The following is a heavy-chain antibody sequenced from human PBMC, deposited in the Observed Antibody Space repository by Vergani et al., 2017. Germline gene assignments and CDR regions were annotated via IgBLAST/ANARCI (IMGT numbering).Heavy chain of an antibody. V-gene: IGHV3-23*01. J-gene: IGHJ3*02. CDR2: ISGSGGST. CDR3: AKDYHYYDSSGYPPFAFDI. D-gene: IGHD3-22*01. CDR1: GFTFSSYA. Sequence: EVQLLESGGGLVQPGGSLRLSCAASGFTFSSYAMSWVRQAPGKGLEWVSAISGSGGSTYYADSVKGRFTISRDNSKNTLYLQMNSLRAEDTAVYYCAKDYHYYDSSGYPPFAFDIWGQGTMVTVSS.